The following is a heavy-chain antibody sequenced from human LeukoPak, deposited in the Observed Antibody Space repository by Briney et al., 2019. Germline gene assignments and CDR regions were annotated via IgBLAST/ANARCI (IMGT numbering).Heavy chain of an antibody. CDR3: ARSLEPEYGMDV. CDR2: MNPNSGNT. V-gene: IGHV1-8*01. D-gene: IGHD1-14*01. J-gene: IGHJ6*02. Sequence: ASVKVSCKASGYTFTSYDINWVRQATGQGLVWMGWMNPNSGNTGYAQKFQGRVTMTRNTSISTAYMELSSLRSEDTAVYYCARSLEPEYGMDVWGQGTTVTVSS. CDR1: GYTFTSYD.